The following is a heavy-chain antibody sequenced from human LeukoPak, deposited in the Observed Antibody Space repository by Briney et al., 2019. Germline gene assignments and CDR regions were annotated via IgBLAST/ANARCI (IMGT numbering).Heavy chain of an antibody. J-gene: IGHJ4*02. CDR3: ARAFGATVTFDY. Sequence: SQTLSLTCTVSGGSISSGGYYWSWIRQHPGKGLEWIGYIYYSGSTYYNPSLKSRVTISVDTSKNQFSLKVSSVTAADTAVYYCARAFGATVTFDYWGQGTLATVSS. V-gene: IGHV4-30-4*08. D-gene: IGHD4-17*01. CDR2: IYYSGST. CDR1: GGSISSGGYY.